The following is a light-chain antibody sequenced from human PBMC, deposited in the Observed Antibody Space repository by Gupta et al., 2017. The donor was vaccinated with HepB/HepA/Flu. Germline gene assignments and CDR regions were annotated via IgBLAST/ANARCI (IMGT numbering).Light chain of an antibody. Sequence: QSALTQPPSASGSPGPSVTISCTGTSSDVGGYNYVSWYQQHPGKAPNLMIYEVSKRPSGVPDRFSGSKSGNTASLTVSGRQAEEEADYYCSSYAGSNNVVFGGGTKLTVL. CDR3: SSYAGSNNVV. CDR2: EVS. V-gene: IGLV2-8*01. CDR1: SSDVGGYNY. J-gene: IGLJ2*01.